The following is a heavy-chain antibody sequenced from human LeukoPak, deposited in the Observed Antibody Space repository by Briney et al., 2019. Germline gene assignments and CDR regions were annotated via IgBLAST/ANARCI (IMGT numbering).Heavy chain of an antibody. CDR2: ISYDGSNK. D-gene: IGHD6-19*01. Sequence: PGGSLRLSCAASGFTFSSYGMPWVRQAPGKGLEWVAVISYDGSNKYYADSVKGRFTISRDNSKNTLYLQMNSLRAEDTAVYYCAKSGGSGCDYWGQGTLVTVST. V-gene: IGHV3-30*18. CDR3: AKSGGSGCDY. CDR1: GFTFSSYG. J-gene: IGHJ4*02.